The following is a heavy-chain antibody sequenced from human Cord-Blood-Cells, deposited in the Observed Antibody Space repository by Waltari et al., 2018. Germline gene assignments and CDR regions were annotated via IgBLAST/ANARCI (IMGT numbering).Heavy chain of an antibody. CDR3: ARRESIVATYYFDY. D-gene: IGHD5-12*01. CDR2: ISSSGSTI. J-gene: IGHJ4*02. CDR1: GFTFSSYE. Sequence: EVQLVESGGGLVQPGGSLRLSCAASGFTFSSYEMNWVRQAPGKGLEWVSYISSSGSTIYYADSVKGRFTISRDNAKNSLYRQMNSLRAEDTAVYYCARRESIVATYYFDYWGQGTLVTVSS. V-gene: IGHV3-48*03.